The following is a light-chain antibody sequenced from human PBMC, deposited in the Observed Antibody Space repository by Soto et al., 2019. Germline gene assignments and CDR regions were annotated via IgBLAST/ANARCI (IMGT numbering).Light chain of an antibody. CDR2: YNT. Sequence: QPVLTQPPSVSGAPGQRVTISCTGSSSNIGAGYDVHWYQQLPGTAPKLLIHYNTNRPSGVPDRFSASKSGTSASLAITGLQAEDEAGYYCQSYDSRLSGWVFGGGTQLTVL. V-gene: IGLV1-40*01. CDR1: SSNIGAGYD. J-gene: IGLJ3*02. CDR3: QSYDSRLSGWV.